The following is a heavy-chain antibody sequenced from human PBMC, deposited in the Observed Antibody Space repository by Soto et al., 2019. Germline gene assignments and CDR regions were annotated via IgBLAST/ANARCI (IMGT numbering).Heavy chain of an antibody. V-gene: IGHV2-5*02. D-gene: IGHD2-15*01. CDR3: AHRSGYCSGGSCYFGYYFDY. CDR1: GFSLSTSGVG. J-gene: IGHJ4*02. Sequence: QITLKESGPTLVKPTQTLTLTCTFSGFSLSTSGVGVGWIRQPPGKALEWLALIYWDDDKRHRPSLKSRLTISKNTSXXQXVXXMTNMDPVDTATYYCAHRSGYCSGGSCYFGYYFDYWGQGTLVTVSS. CDR2: IYWDDDK.